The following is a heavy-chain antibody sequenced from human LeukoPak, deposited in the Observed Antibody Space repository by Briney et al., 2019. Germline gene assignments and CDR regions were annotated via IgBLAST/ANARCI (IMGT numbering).Heavy chain of an antibody. J-gene: IGHJ4*02. D-gene: IGHD1-26*01. Sequence: GGSLRLSCVASGFTFEKYVMNWVRQAPGKGLEWLATIYGSGVSISYADSVKGRFTISRDNSNNTLYLQMNSLRVEDTALYFCAKDLGWELPAEAYWGQGILVTVSS. V-gene: IGHV3-23*01. CDR1: GFTFEKYV. CDR2: IYGSGVSI. CDR3: AKDLGWELPAEAY.